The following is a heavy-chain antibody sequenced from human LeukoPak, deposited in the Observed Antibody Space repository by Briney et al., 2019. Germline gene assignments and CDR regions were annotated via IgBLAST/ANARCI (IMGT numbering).Heavy chain of an antibody. CDR1: GFIFNNYD. V-gene: IGHV3-30*02. D-gene: IGHD2/OR15-2a*01. CDR2: IRYDGSDK. J-gene: IGHJ4*02. Sequence: GGSLRLSCAASGFIFNNYDMHWVRQAPGKGLEWVAFIRYDGSDKYYADSVKGRFTISRDNSKNTLSLQMNSLRREDTALYYCAQGGSTTNSLFGHWGQGTLVTVSS. CDR3: AQGGSTTNSLFGH.